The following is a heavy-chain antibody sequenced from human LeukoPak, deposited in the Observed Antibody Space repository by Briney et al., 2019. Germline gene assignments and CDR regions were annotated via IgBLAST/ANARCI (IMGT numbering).Heavy chain of an antibody. D-gene: IGHD3-16*01. V-gene: IGHV3-7*01. Sequence: PGGSLRLSCAASGFTFSSYWMSWVRQAPGKGLEWVANIKQDGSNKYYADSVKGRFTISRDNSKNTLYLQMNSLRAEDTAVYYCAKEGGDYWGQGTLVTVSS. CDR2: IKQDGSNK. J-gene: IGHJ4*02. CDR3: AKEGGDY. CDR1: GFTFSSYW.